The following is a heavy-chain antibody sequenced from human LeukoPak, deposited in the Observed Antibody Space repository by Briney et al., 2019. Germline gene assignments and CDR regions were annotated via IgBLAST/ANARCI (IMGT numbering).Heavy chain of an antibody. D-gene: IGHD2-2*01. CDR1: GFTFEHFA. V-gene: IGHV3-9*03. Sequence: GGSLRLSCAAFGFTFEHFALHWVGQAPGKGLGWVSGISWNSSRVDYADSVKGRFTISRDNAKNSLYLQMNSLRVEDMALYYCANGCSSSSCYSAFDIWGQGTMVTVSS. J-gene: IGHJ3*02. CDR3: ANGCSSSSCYSAFDI. CDR2: ISWNSSRV.